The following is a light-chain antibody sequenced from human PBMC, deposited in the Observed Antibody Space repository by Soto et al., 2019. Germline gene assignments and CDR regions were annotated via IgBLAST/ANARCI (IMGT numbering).Light chain of an antibody. J-gene: IGKJ2*01. V-gene: IGKV4-1*01. Sequence: DIVMTQSPEYLAVSLGERATINCKSSQNVLYSSNNKNLIAWYQQKPGQPPKLLIYWEYPRESGVPDRVSGSGSRRHFTLTISCLQAEHVAVYYCQQYYSHPRYTFGQGTRLEIK. CDR2: WEY. CDR3: QQYYSHPRYT. CDR1: QNVLYSSNNKNL.